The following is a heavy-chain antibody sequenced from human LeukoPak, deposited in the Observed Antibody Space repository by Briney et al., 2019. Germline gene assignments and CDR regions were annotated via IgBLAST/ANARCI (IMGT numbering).Heavy chain of an antibody. V-gene: IGHV3-21*01. CDR3: ARGRRFVRGRFAYYFDY. D-gene: IGHD3-16*01. Sequence: GGSLRLSCAASGFTFSSYTMNWVRQAPGKGLEWVSSISSSSTYINYADSVKGRFTISRDNAKNSLYLQMNSLRAEDTAVYYCARGRRFVRGRFAYYFDYWGQGTLVTVSS. J-gene: IGHJ4*02. CDR2: ISSSSTYI. CDR1: GFTFSSYT.